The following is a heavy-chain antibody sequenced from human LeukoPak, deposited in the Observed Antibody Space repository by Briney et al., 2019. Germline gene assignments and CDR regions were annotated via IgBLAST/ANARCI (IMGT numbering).Heavy chain of an antibody. CDR1: GFTFSSYA. D-gene: IGHD6-19*01. Sequence: PGGSLRLSCAASGFTFSSYAMSWVRQAPGKGLEWVSAISGSGGSTYYADSVKGRFTISRDNSKNTLYLQMNSLRAEDTAVYYCAKDRSSGWYDHSYYYGMDVWGQGTTVTVSS. CDR2: ISGSGGST. J-gene: IGHJ6*02. CDR3: AKDRSSGWYDHSYYYGMDV. V-gene: IGHV3-23*01.